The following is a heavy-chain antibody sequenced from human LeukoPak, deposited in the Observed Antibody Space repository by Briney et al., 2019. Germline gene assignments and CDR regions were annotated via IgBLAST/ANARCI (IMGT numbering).Heavy chain of an antibody. Sequence: GSLRLSCAAPGFTFSSYGMHWVRQAPGKGLEWVAVISYDGSNKYYADSVKGRFTISRDNSKNTLYLQMNSLRAEDTAVYYCARGLYNYHYYMDVWGKGTTVTISS. CDR3: ARGLYNYHYYMDV. V-gene: IGHV3-30*03. CDR1: GFTFSSYG. J-gene: IGHJ6*03. CDR2: ISYDGSNK.